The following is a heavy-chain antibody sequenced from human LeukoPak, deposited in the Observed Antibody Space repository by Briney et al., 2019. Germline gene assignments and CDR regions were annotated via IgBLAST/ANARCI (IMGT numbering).Heavy chain of an antibody. J-gene: IGHJ4*02. D-gene: IGHD2-2*01. Sequence: GGSLRLSCAASGITFSNYWIHWVRQAPGKGLEWVANIKLDGRENYYVDSVTGRFIISRDNAKNSLYLQMNSLRAEDTAVYYCARLGCSSTSCQFYFDHWGQGTLVTVSS. CDR2: IKLDGREN. CDR1: GITFSNYW. V-gene: IGHV3-7*01. CDR3: ARLGCSSTSCQFYFDH.